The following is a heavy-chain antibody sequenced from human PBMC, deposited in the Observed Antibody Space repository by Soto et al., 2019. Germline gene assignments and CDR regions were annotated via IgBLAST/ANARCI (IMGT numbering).Heavy chain of an antibody. V-gene: IGHV1-69*02. CDR1: GGTFSSYT. Sequence: QVQLVQSGAEVEKPGSSVKLSCKASGGTFSSYTISWVRQAPGQGLEWMGRIIPILGIANYAQKFQGRITITAVKDTTTAYIELSGLRSEGSAVQSGARGSQSGYDLLPGTFDIWGQGTKVTVSS. CDR3: ARGSQSGYDLLPGTFDI. J-gene: IGHJ3*02. CDR2: IIPILGIA. D-gene: IGHD5-12*01.